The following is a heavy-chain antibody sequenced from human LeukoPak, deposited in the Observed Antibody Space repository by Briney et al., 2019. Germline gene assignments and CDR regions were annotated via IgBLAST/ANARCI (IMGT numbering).Heavy chain of an antibody. CDR1: DGSISNYY. V-gene: IGHV4-59*08. CDR2: IYYSGGT. CDR3: ARHWAAAGTDAFHI. J-gene: IGHJ3*02. D-gene: IGHD6-13*01. Sequence: SETLSLTCTVSDGSISNYYGSWIRQPPGKGLEWIGDIYYSGGTNYNPSLKSRVTISIDTSNNQFSLNLSSVTAADTAVYYCARHWAAAGTDAFHIWGQGTMVTVSS.